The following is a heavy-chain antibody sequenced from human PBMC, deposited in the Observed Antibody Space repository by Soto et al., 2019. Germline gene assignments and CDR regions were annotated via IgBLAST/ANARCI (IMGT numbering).Heavy chain of an antibody. Sequence: LRLSCAASGFTFSNAWINWVRQAPGKGLEWVGRVKSKNDGGTTDFAAPVKGRFAISRDDSKNMVYLEMNSLQTEDTAIYYCTTDSYITSIIVRFDYWGHGTLVTVS. D-gene: IGHD3-22*01. CDR3: TTDSYITSIIVRFDY. V-gene: IGHV3-15*07. J-gene: IGHJ4*01. CDR1: GFTFSNAW. CDR2: VKSKNDGGTT.